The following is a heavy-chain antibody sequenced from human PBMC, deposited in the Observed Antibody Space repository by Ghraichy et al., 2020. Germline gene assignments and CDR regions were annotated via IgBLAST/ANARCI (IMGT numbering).Heavy chain of an antibody. CDR2: IGGFDDNT. V-gene: IGHV3-23*01. D-gene: IGHD3-3*01. CDR1: GFTFSNYA. CDR3: ANIWSGYSAYYYDMEV. Sequence: GGSLRLSCAASGFTFSNYAMRWVRQAPGWGLEWVSSIGGFDDNTYYVDSVKGRFTISRDNSKNTLFLQMNGLRAEDTAVYFCANIWSGYSAYYYDMEVWGQGTTVTVSS. J-gene: IGHJ6*02.